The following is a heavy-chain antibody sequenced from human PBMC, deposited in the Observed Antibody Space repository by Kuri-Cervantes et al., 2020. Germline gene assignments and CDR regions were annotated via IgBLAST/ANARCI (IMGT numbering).Heavy chain of an antibody. J-gene: IGHJ1*01. CDR3: AKERAAVRGARQDGFQH. CDR2: ISGSGST. CDR1: GFAFSSSA. V-gene: IGHV3-23*01. D-gene: IGHD5-24*01. Sequence: ETLSLTCAASGFAFSSSAMTWVRQAPQKGLEWVSSISGSGSTYYADSVKGRFTISRDNSKNTLYLQMNSLRAEDTAVYYCAKERAAVRGARQDGFQHWGQGTLVTVSS.